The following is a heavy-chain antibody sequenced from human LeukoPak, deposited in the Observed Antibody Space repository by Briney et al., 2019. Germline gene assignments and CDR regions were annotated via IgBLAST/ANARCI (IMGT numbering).Heavy chain of an antibody. Sequence: PGGSLRLSCAASGFTFDDYGMSWVRQAPGKGLEWVSGINWNGGSTGYADSVKGRFTISRDNAKNSLYLQMNSLRAEDTALYYCAKDRGLYSGVFALDIWGQGTPVTVSS. J-gene: IGHJ3*02. D-gene: IGHD5-12*01. CDR1: GFTFDDYG. CDR2: INWNGGST. V-gene: IGHV3-20*04. CDR3: AKDRGLYSGVFALDI.